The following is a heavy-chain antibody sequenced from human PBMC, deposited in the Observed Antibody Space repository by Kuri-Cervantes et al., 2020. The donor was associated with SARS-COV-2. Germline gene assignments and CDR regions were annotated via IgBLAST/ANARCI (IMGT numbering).Heavy chain of an antibody. V-gene: IGHV1-69*05. Sequence: SVKVSCKASGGTFSSYAISWVRQAPGQGLEWMGGIIPIFGTANYAQKFQGRVTITTDESTSTAYMELSSLRSEDTAVYYCARVWGTQLLWFGELPEVYFDYWGQGTLVTVSS. CDR3: ARVWGTQLLWFGELPEVYFDY. CDR1: GGTFSSYA. J-gene: IGHJ4*02. D-gene: IGHD3-10*01. CDR2: IIPIFGTA.